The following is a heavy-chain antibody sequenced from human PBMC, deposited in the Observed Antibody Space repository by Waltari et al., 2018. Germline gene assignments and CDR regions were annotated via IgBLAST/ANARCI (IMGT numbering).Heavy chain of an antibody. CDR1: GGPMRGVY. D-gene: IGHD5-18*01. J-gene: IGHJ3*02. CDR3: ARVPQYTYRAFDI. CDR2: IHDSGTA. Sequence: QVQLQESGPGLVKPSETLSLTCSVSGGPMRGVYWGWIRQPPGKVLEWFACIHDSGTANYNPSLKSRVTILIDTSKSQFSLQVTSVTAADTAVYYCARVPQYTYRAFDIWGQGTMVTVSS. V-gene: IGHV4-59*01.